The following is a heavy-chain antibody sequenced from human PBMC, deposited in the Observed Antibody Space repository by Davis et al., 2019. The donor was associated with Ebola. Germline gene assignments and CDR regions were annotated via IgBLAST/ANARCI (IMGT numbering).Heavy chain of an antibody. J-gene: IGHJ4*02. D-gene: IGHD3-3*01. Sequence: GGSLRLSCAASGFTFDDYAMHWVRQAPGKGLEWVSGISWNSGSIGYADSVKGRFTISRDNAKNSLYLQMNSLRAEDTAVYYCARVLPHFGVSNWGQGTLVTVSS. CDR3: ARVLPHFGVSN. V-gene: IGHV3-9*01. CDR2: ISWNSGSI. CDR1: GFTFDDYA.